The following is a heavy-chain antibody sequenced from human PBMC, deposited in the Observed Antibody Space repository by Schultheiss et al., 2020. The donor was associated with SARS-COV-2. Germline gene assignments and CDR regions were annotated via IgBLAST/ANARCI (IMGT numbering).Heavy chain of an antibody. V-gene: IGHV4-4*02. CDR1: GDSISSSTW. Sequence: SETLSLTCTVSGDSISSSTWWSWVRQPPGKGLEWIGYIYYSGSTYYNPSLKSRVTISVDTSKNQFSLKLSSVTAADTAVYYCARLYSNYAYYYYGMDVWGQGTTVTVSS. J-gene: IGHJ6*02. CDR2: IYYSGST. D-gene: IGHD4-11*01. CDR3: ARLYSNYAYYYYGMDV.